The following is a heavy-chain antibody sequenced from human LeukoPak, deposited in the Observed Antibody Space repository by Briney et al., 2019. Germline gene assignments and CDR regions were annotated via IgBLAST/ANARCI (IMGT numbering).Heavy chain of an antibody. CDR3: ARGCSSTSCSGWFDP. D-gene: IGHD2-2*01. CDR2: IKQDGSDK. V-gene: IGHV3-7*01. J-gene: IGHJ5*02. CDR1: GFTFSNYW. Sequence: GGSLRLSCAASGFTFSNYWMTWVRQAPGKGLEWVANIKQDGSDKYYVDSVKVRFTISRDNAKNSLYLQMNSLRAEDTAVYYCARGCSSTSCSGWFDPWGQGTLVTVSS.